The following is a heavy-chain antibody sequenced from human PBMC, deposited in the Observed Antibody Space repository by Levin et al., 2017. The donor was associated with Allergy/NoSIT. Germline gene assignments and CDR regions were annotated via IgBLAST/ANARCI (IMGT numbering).Heavy chain of an antibody. CDR1: GYSFTSYW. V-gene: IGHV5-51*01. J-gene: IGHJ4*02. CDR3: ARFPPRAGFDY. CDR2: IYPGDSDT. Sequence: GGSLRLSCKGSGYSFTSYWIGWVRQMPGKGLEWMGIIYPGDSDTRYSPSFQGQVTISADKSISTAYLQWSSLKASDTAMYYCARFPPRAGFDYWGQGTLVTVSS.